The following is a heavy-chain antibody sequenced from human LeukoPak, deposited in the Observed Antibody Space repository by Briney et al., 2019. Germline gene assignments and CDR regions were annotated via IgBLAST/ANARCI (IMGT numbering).Heavy chain of an antibody. J-gene: IGHJ5*02. CDR1: GYLFTSYW. CDR3: ARHYHFLYGSGSLGWFDP. CDR2: IYPGDSDT. D-gene: IGHD3-10*01. V-gene: IGHV5-51*01. Sequence: GASLQISCKGSGYLFTSYWIGWVRPLPGKGLGGMGIIYPGDSDTRYSPSFQGQATISADKSISTAYLQWSSLKASDTAMYYCARHYHFLYGSGSLGWFDPWGQGTLVTVSS.